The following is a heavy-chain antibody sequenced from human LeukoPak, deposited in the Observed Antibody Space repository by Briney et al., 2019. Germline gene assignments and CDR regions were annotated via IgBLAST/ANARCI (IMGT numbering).Heavy chain of an antibody. V-gene: IGHV1-46*01. CDR3: ARTLRDLRLGELSSPDFDY. D-gene: IGHD3-16*02. CDR1: GYTFTSYY. J-gene: IGHJ4*02. Sequence: GALVKVSCKASGYTFTSYYMHWVRQAPGQGLEWMGIINPSGGSTSYAQKFQGRVTMTRDMSTSTVYMELSSLRSEDTAVYYCARTLRDLRLGELSSPDFDYWGQGTLVTVSS. CDR2: INPSGGST.